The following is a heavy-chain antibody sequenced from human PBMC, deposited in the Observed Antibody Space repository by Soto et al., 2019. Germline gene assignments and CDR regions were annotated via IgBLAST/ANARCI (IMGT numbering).Heavy chain of an antibody. V-gene: IGHV1-69*02. Sequence: QVQLVQSGAEVKKPGSSVKVSCKASGGTFSSYTISWVRQAPGQGLEWMGRIIPILGIANYAQKFQGIVTITADKTTSPAYVELSSLRSEDTAVYYCAGRNLTWVVAWGDDAFDIWGQGTMVTVSS. CDR2: IIPILGIA. J-gene: IGHJ3*02. D-gene: IGHD2-15*01. CDR1: GGTFSSYT. CDR3: AGRNLTWVVAWGDDAFDI.